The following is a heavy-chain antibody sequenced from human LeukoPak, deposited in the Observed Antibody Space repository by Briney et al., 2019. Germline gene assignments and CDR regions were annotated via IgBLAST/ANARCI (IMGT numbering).Heavy chain of an antibody. V-gene: IGHV3-33*01. CDR1: GFTFSSYG. CDR2: IWYDGSNK. J-gene: IGHJ4*02. CDR3: ARGMASYYGSGSYFLDY. D-gene: IGHD3-10*01. Sequence: GGSLRLSCAASGFTFSSYGMHWVRQAPGKGLEWVAVIWYDGSNKYYADSVKGRFTICRDNSKNTLYLQMNSLRAEDTAVYYCARGMASYYGSGSYFLDYWGQGTLVTVSS.